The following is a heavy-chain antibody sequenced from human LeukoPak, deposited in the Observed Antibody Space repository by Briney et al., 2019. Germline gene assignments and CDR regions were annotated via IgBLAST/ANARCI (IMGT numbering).Heavy chain of an antibody. V-gene: IGHV4-30-2*01. J-gene: IGHJ6*03. CDR2: IYHSGST. CDR3: ARGTAYYDFWSGPGGGSVYYYYMDV. D-gene: IGHD3-3*01. CDR1: GGSISSGGYY. Sequence: PSQTLSLTCTVSGGSISSGGYYWSWIQQPPGKGLEWIGYIYHSGSTYYNPSLKSRVTISVDRSKNQFSLKLSSVTAADTAVYYCARGTAYYDFWSGPGGGSVYYYYMDVWGKGTTVTVSS.